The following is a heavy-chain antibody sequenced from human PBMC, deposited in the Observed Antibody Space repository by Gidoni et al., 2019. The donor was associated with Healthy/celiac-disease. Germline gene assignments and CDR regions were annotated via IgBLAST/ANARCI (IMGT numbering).Heavy chain of an antibody. CDR2: MNPNIGNT. CDR3: ARGRPVVGNTGDY. D-gene: IGHD1-26*01. Sequence: QVQLVQSGAEVKKPGASVKVSCKASGYTFTSYYINWVRQATGQGLEWMGWMNPNIGNTGYAKKFQGRVTMTRNTSISTAYMELSSLRSEDTAVYYCARGRPVVGNTGDYWGQGTLVTVSS. J-gene: IGHJ4*02. V-gene: IGHV1-8*01. CDR1: GYTFTSYY.